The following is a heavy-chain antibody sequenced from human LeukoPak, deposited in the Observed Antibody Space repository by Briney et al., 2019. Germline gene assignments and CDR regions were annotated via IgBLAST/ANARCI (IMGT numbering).Heavy chain of an antibody. CDR1: GFSFSSHA. CDR2: IDISGGST. Sequence: GGSLRLSCAASGFSFSSHAMCWVPQAPGKGLEWVSSIDISGGSTWYADSVRGRFTISRDNSKNTMYLQMDSLRVEDTALYYCANEVRPNDYWGQGTLVTVSS. D-gene: IGHD6-6*01. J-gene: IGHJ4*02. CDR3: ANEVRPNDY. V-gene: IGHV3-23*01.